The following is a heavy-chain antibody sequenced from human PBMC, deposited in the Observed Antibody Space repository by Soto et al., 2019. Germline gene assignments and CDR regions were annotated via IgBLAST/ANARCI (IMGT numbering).Heavy chain of an antibody. CDR3: ARDADYGSDDNWFDP. D-gene: IGHD3-10*01. J-gene: IGHJ5*02. CDR2: ISAYNGNT. V-gene: IGHV1-18*01. Sequence: ASVKVSCKASGYTFTSYGISWVRQAPGQGLEWMGWISAYNGNTNYAQKLQGRVTMTTDTSTSTAYMELRSLRSDDTAVYYCARDADYGSDDNWFDPWGQGTLVTVSS. CDR1: GYTFTSYG.